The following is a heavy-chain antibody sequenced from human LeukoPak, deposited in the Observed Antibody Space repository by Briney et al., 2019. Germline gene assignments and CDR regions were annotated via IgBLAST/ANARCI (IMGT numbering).Heavy chain of an antibody. Sequence: GGSLRLSCVASGFTFSTFAMIWVRQPPGKGLEWVSSIFPSSDEIHYADSVRGRFTISRDNSRNTLSLQMNSLRAEDTAIYYCATYRQVLLPFEAWGQGTLVTVSA. D-gene: IGHD5-12*01. CDR1: GFTFSTFA. CDR3: ATYRQVLLPFEA. J-gene: IGHJ5*02. CDR2: IFPSSDEI. V-gene: IGHV3-23*01.